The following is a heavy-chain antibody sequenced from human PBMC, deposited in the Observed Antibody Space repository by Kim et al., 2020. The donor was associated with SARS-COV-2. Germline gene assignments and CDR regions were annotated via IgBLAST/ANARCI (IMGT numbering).Heavy chain of an antibody. V-gene: IGHV3-11*03. CDR3: ASPGNWYFDL. Sequence: SYTNYADSVKGRYTISRDNAKNSLYLQVNSLRAEDTAVYYGASPGNWYFDLWGRGTLVTVSS. CDR2: SYT. J-gene: IGHJ2*01.